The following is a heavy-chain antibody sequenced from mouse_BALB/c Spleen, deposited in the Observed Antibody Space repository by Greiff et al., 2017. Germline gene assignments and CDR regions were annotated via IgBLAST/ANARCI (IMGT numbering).Heavy chain of an antibody. CDR2: INPYNGAT. Sequence: EVQLQESGPELVKPGASVKISCKASGYSFTGYYMHWVKQSHVKSLEWIGRINPYNGATSYNQNFKDKASLTVDKSSSTAYMELHSLTSEDSAVYYCARYYYGNSYAMDYWGQGTSVTVSS. CDR1: GYSFTGYY. V-gene: IGHV1-31*01. J-gene: IGHJ4*01. D-gene: IGHD2-1*01. CDR3: ARYYYGNSYAMDY.